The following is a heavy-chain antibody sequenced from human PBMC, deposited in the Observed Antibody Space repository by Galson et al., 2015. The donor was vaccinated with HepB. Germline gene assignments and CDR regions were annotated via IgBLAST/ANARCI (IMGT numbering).Heavy chain of an antibody. D-gene: IGHD5-12*01. CDR1: GFTFSSFE. CDR3: ARDGGYSGYEYYFDY. J-gene: IGHJ4*02. V-gene: IGHV3-48*03. CDR2: ISRSGDSI. Sequence: SLRLSCAASGFTFSSFEMSWVRQAPGKGLEWVSYISRSGDSIYYVDSVKGRFTISRDNAKKSLYLQMSSLRAEDTAVYYCARDGGYSGYEYYFDYWGQGTLVTVSS.